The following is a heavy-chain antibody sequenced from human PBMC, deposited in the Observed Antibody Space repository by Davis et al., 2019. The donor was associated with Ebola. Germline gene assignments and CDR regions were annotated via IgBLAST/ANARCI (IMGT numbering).Heavy chain of an antibody. J-gene: IGHJ5*02. CDR2: INHSGST. CDR1: ARSSSGYY. V-gene: IGHV4-34*01. CDR3: ARQFDP. Sequence: MPPQSLSPTCALYARSSSGYYWGWVRQPPGKGLEWDGEINHSGSTNYNPSLKSRVTISVDTSKNQFSLKLNSVTAADTAVYYCARQFDPWGQGILVTVSS.